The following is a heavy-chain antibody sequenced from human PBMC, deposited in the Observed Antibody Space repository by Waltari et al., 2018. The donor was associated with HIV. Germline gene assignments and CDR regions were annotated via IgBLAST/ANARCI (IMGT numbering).Heavy chain of an antibody. J-gene: IGHJ4*02. D-gene: IGHD3-3*01. CDR3: ARALWSGYYTPYYFDY. CDR2: ISAYNGHT. Sequence: QVQLVQSGAEVKKPGASVKVSCKASGYTFTSYGISWVRQAPGQGLEWMGWISAYNGHTTYAQKLQGRVTMTTDTSTSTAYMDLRSLRSDDTAFYYCARALWSGYYTPYYFDYWGQGTLVTVSS. CDR1: GYTFTSYG. V-gene: IGHV1-18*01.